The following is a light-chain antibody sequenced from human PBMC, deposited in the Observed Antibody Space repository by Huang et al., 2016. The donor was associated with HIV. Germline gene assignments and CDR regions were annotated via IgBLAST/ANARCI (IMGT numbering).Light chain of an antibody. CDR3: QQRSDWPRT. J-gene: IGKJ2*01. CDR2: GAS. CDR1: QSVSSD. Sequence: EIVLTQSPATLSLSPGERATLSCRASQSVSSDLDWYQQKAGQAPRLLIYGASNRATGIPARLSGSGSGTDFTLTISSLEPEDFAVYYCQQRSDWPRTFGQGTKLEIK. V-gene: IGKV3-11*01.